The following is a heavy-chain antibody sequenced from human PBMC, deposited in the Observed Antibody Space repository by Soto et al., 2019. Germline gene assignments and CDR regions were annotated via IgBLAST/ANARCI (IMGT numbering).Heavy chain of an antibody. CDR2: ISGSGGNT. CDR1: GCTCNSYT. V-gene: IGHV3-23*01. J-gene: IGHJ4*02. Sequence: VGSLILCCAASGCTCNSYTLSWVRQAPGKGLEWVSGISGSGGNTYYADSVKGRFTISRDNSKNTLYLQMNSLRAEDTAVYYCAKGDPQQFAFGYWGQGTLVTVSS. D-gene: IGHD6-6*01. CDR3: AKGDPQQFAFGY.